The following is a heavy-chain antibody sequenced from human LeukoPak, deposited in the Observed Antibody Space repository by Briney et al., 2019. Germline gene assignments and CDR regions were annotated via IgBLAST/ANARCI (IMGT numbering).Heavy chain of an antibody. V-gene: IGHV4-34*01. D-gene: IGHD4-23*01. J-gene: IGHJ4*02. CDR1: SRSLSGYH. CDR3: ARSTEVTPIDY. Sequence: SETLSLLCTVYSRSLSGYHWRWLPQPPGEALESIGEIKHSENPNYNPPLKSPVTISVDKSKNQFSLKLRPVTAADTAVIYCARSTEVTPIDYWGKGTLVTVSS. CDR2: IKHSENP.